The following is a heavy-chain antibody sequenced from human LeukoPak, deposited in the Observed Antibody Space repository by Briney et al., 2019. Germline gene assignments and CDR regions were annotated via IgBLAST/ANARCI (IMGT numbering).Heavy chain of an antibody. Sequence: GGSLRLSCAASGFSFSSYAMSWVRQAPGKGLEWVSGISGSGGGTYYADSVKGRFTISRDNSKNTLYLQMNSLRAEDTAVYYCAKGSMITFGGVMDWFDPWGQGTLVTVSS. CDR1: GFSFSSYA. CDR3: AKGSMITFGGVMDWFDP. CDR2: ISGSGGGT. J-gene: IGHJ5*02. D-gene: IGHD3-16*01. V-gene: IGHV3-23*01.